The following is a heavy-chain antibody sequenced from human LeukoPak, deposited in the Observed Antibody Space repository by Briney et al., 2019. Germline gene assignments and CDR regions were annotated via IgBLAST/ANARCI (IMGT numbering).Heavy chain of an antibody. CDR2: IYYSGST. J-gene: IGHJ4*02. D-gene: IGHD3-16*01. CDR3: ARGWGYFDY. V-gene: IGHV4-59*02. Sequence: PSETLSLTCTVSSGSVNNYYWGWIRQPPGKGLEWIGFIYYSGSTSYNPSLKSRVTISVDTSKNQFSLKLTSVTAADTALYYCARGWGYFDYWGQGILVTVSS. CDR1: SGSVNNYY.